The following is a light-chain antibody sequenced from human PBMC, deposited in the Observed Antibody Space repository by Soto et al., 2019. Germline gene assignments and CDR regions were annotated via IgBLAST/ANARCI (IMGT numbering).Light chain of an antibody. CDR3: QQYNAWPRT. Sequence: EIVMTQSPATLSVSPGERATLSCRASQSISSNLAWYQQKPAQAPRLLIYGASTRATGIPARFSGSGSGTEFTLTISSLQSEDFAVYYCQQYNAWPRTFGQGTKVDIK. V-gene: IGKV3-15*01. J-gene: IGKJ1*01. CDR1: QSISSN. CDR2: GAS.